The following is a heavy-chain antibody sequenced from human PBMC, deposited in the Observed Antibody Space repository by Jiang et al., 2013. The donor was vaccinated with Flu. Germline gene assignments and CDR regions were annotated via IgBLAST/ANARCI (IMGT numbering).Heavy chain of an antibody. Sequence: KPGASVKVSCKASGYTFTGYYMHWVRQAPGQGLEWMGWINPNSGGTNYAQKFQGRVTMTRDTSISTAYMELSRLRSDDTAVYYCARGIRAYNWNDEARAFDIWGQGTMVTVSS. D-gene: IGHD1-20*01. CDR1: GYTFTGYY. CDR3: ARGIRAYNWNDEARAFDI. J-gene: IGHJ3*02. CDR2: INPNSGGT. V-gene: IGHV1-2*02.